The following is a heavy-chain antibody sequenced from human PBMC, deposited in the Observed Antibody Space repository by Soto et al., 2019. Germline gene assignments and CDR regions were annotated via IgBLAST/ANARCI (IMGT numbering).Heavy chain of an antibody. CDR2: ISGSGGTT. V-gene: IGHV3-23*01. D-gene: IGHD3-3*01. J-gene: IGHJ3*02. Sequence: EVQLLESGGGLVQPGGSLRLSCAASGFTFSSYAMSWVRQAPGEGLEWVSTISGSGGTTYYADSVKGRFTISRDNSKNTLFLQMSSLRAEDTAVYYCAKGHDFASGADAFDTWGQGTMVTVSS. CDR1: GFTFSSYA. CDR3: AKGHDFASGADAFDT.